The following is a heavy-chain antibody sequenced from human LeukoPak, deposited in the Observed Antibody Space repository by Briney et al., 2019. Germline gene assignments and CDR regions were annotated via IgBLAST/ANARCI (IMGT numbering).Heavy chain of an antibody. CDR1: GYTFTSYY. D-gene: IGHD3-10*01. Sequence: ASVKVSCKASGYTFTSYYMHWVRQAPGQGLEWMGIINPSGGSTSYAQKFQSRVTMTRDTSTSTVYMELSSLRSEDTAVYYCARGFLEFGERYYYYYGMDVWGKGTTVTVSS. CDR2: INPSGGST. V-gene: IGHV1-46*01. J-gene: IGHJ6*04. CDR3: ARGFLEFGERYYYYYGMDV.